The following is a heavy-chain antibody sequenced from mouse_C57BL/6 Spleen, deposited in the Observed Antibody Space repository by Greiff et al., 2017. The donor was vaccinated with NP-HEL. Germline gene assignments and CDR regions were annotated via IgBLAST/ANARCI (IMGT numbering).Heavy chain of an antibody. CDR2: IDPSDSET. J-gene: IGHJ2*01. D-gene: IGHD2-3*01. CDR1: GYTFTSYW. V-gene: IGHV1-52*01. Sequence: QVHVKQPGAELVRPGSSVKLSCKASGYTFTSYWMHWVKQRPIQGLEWIGNIDPSDSETHYNQKFKDKATLTVDKSSSTAYMQLSSLTSEDSAVYYCARQDDGYLFDYWGQGTTLTVSS. CDR3: ARQDDGYLFDY.